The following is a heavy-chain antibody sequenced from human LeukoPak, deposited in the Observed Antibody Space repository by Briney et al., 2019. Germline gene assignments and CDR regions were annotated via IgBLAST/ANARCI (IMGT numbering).Heavy chain of an antibody. Sequence: GGSLRLSCAASGFTFSDYYMSWVRQAPGKGLEWVSSISSSSSYIYYADSVKGRFTISRDNAKNSLYLQMNSLRAEDTAVNYCARDRLSSSWYVEYFQHWGQGTLVTVSS. CDR3: ARDRLSSSWYVEYFQH. CDR1: GFTFSDYY. D-gene: IGHD6-13*01. J-gene: IGHJ1*01. CDR2: ISSSSSYI. V-gene: IGHV3-21*01.